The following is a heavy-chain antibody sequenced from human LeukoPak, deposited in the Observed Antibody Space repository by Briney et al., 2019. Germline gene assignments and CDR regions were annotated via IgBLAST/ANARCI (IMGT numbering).Heavy chain of an antibody. CDR1: GGSIRSYF. D-gene: IGHD1-20*01. CDR2: IYYSGST. CDR3: ARGYNWNYIDL. J-gene: IGHJ4*02. V-gene: IGHV4-59*01. Sequence: SESLSLTCTVSGGSIRSYFWSWVRRPPGKGLEWIGFIYYSGSTNYNPSLESRVSISVDMSKNQFSLNLSSVSAADTAVYYCARGYNWNYIDLWGQGTLVTVSS.